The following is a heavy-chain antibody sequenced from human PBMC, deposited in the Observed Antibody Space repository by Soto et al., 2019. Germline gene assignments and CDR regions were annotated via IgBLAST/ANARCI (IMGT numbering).Heavy chain of an antibody. CDR2: LDGAGGST. V-gene: IGHV3-23*01. J-gene: IGHJ6*02. D-gene: IGHD3-10*01. Sequence: HPGGSLRLSCLASGFTFSDFAMTWVRHVPGRGLEWVASLDGAGGSTYYAESVRGRFSISRDNSQNTLFLQMRRLTVDDKAIYYCAAPRDEYGSGVSWFTYGMDIWGQGTRVTVSS. CDR3: AAPRDEYGSGVSWFTYGMDI. CDR1: GFTFSDFA.